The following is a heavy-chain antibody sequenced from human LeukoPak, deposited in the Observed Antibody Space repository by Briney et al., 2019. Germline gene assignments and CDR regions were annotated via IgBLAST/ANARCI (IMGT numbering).Heavy chain of an antibody. CDR3: SSLAGYYKGGFYFDY. V-gene: IGHV4-30-4*01. Sequence: SQTLSLTCTVSGGSISSGDYYWSWIRQPPGKGLEWIGYIYYSGSTYYNPSLKSRVTISIDTSKNQFSLKLSSVTAAATAVYYCSSLAGYYKGGFYFDYWGQRTLVTVSS. J-gene: IGHJ4*02. D-gene: IGHD3-9*01. CDR2: IYYSGST. CDR1: GGSISSGDYY.